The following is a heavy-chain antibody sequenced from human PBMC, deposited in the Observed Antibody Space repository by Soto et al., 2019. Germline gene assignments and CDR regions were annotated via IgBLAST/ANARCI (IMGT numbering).Heavy chain of an antibody. Sequence: SETLSLTCNVSGGSIRSYYWNWIRQPPGKTLEWIGDVYYSGSANYNPSLKSRVTISVDMSRNQFSLKLNSVTAADTAVYYCTRGSMVRGPTPFDYWGQGTLVTVSS. CDR2: VYYSGSA. J-gene: IGHJ4*02. CDR3: TRGSMVRGPTPFDY. V-gene: IGHV4-59*01. D-gene: IGHD3-10*01. CDR1: GGSIRSYY.